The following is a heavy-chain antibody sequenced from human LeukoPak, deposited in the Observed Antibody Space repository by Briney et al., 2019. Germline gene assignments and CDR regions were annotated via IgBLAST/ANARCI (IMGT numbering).Heavy chain of an antibody. CDR1: GFTFSSYW. CDR2: IKQDGSEK. D-gene: IGHD6-19*01. Sequence: PGGSLRLSCAVSGFTFSSYWMSWVRQAPGKGLEWVANIKQDGSEKYYVDSVKGRFTISRDNAKNSLYLQMNSRRAEDTAVYYCARVRGPYSSGWYYFDYWGQGTLVTVSS. CDR3: ARVRGPYSSGWYYFDY. J-gene: IGHJ4*02. V-gene: IGHV3-7*03.